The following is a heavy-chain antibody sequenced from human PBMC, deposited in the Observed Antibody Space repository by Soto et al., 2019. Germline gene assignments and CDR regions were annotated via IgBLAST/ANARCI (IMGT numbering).Heavy chain of an antibody. CDR3: AHGKCLIR. J-gene: IGHJ4*02. CDR1: GFSLSTSGVG. V-gene: IGHV2-5*02. CDR2: IYWDDDK. Sequence: HITFKESGPTLVKPTQTLTLTCTFSGFSLSTSGVGVGWIRQPPGKALEWLALIYWDDDKRYSPSLKSRLTITKDTSKNQVVLTMTNMDPVDTATYYCAHGKCLIRWGQGTLVTVSS.